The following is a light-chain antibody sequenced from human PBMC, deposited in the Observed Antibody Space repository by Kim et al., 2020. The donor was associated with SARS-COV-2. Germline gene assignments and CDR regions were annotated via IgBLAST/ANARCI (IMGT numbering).Light chain of an antibody. CDR2: WAS. Sequence: DIVMTQSPDSLAVSLGERATINCKSSQTVLYSANNKNYLAWYQQKPGQPPKVLIYWASTRESGVPDRFSGSGPGTDFTLTISSLQAEDVAVYYCQHYYSRPPWTFGQGTKVDIK. CDR3: QHYYSRPPWT. CDR1: QTVLYSANNKNY. J-gene: IGKJ1*01. V-gene: IGKV4-1*01.